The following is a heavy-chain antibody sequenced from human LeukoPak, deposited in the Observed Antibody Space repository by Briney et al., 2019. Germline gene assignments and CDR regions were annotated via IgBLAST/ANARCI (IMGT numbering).Heavy chain of an antibody. V-gene: IGHV3-30*02. CDR3: AKDIGYSYGSPYFYGMDV. Sequence: GGSLRLSCAASGFTFSSYGMHWVRQAPGKGLEWVAFIRYDGSNKYYADFVKGRFTISRDNSKNTLYLKMNSLRAEDTAVYYCAKDIGYSYGSPYFYGMDVWGQGTTVTASS. CDR1: GFTFSSYG. J-gene: IGHJ6*02. D-gene: IGHD5-18*01. CDR2: IRYDGSNK.